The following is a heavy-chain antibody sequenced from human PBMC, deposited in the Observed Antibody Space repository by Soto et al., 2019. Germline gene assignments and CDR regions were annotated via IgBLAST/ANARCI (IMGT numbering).Heavy chain of an antibody. J-gene: IGHJ4*02. Sequence: SETLSLTWTVSGGSISSYFWSWIRQPPGKGLEWIGYIYYSGSTNYNPSLKSRVTISVDTSKNQFSLKLSSVTAADTAVYYCEREGRVGRSGWLVDYWGQGTLVTVSS. V-gene: IGHV4-59*01. CDR3: EREGRVGRSGWLVDY. D-gene: IGHD6-19*01. CDR1: GGSISSYF. CDR2: IYYSGST.